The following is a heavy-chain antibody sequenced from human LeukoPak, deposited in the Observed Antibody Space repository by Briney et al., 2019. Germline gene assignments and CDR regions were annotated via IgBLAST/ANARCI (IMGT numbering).Heavy chain of an antibody. Sequence: GGSLRLSCAASGFTFSSYAMTWVRQAPGKGLEWVSAISGSGGSTYYADSVKGRCTISRDNSKNTLYLQMNSLRAEDTAVYYCAKTPSGYGDSYYYGMDVWGQGTTVTVSS. D-gene: IGHD4-17*01. J-gene: IGHJ6*02. V-gene: IGHV3-23*01. CDR3: AKTPSGYGDSYYYGMDV. CDR1: GFTFSSYA. CDR2: ISGSGGST.